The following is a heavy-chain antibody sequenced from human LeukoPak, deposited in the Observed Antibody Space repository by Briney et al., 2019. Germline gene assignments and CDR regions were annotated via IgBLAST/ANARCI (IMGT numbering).Heavy chain of an antibody. J-gene: IGHJ4*02. CDR3: ARGDTTYYYDSSGYPFDY. V-gene: IGHV1-2*02. Sequence: GASVKVSCKASGYTFTGYYMHWVRQAPGQGLEWMGWINPNSGGTNYAQKFQGRVTMTRDTSISTAYIELSRLRSDDTAVYYCARGDTTYYYDSSGYPFDYWGQGTLVTVSS. CDR1: GYTFTGYY. D-gene: IGHD3-22*01. CDR2: INPNSGGT.